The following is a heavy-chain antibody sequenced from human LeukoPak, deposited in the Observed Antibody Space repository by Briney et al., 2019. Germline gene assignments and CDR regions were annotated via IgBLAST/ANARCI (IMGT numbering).Heavy chain of an antibody. CDR1: GYTFTSYA. Sequence: GASVKVSCKASGYTFTSYAIHWVRQAPGQGLEWMGGIIPIFGTANYAQKFQGRVTITADESTSTAYMELSSLRSEDTAVYYCARGGEVYPDYYDSSGYPPSPIDYYYYGMDVWGQGTTVTVSS. J-gene: IGHJ6*02. CDR3: ARGGEVYPDYYDSSGYPPSPIDYYYYGMDV. CDR2: IIPIFGTA. D-gene: IGHD3-22*01. V-gene: IGHV1-69*13.